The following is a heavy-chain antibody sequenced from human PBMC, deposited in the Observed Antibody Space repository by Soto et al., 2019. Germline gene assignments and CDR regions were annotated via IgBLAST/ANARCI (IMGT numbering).Heavy chain of an antibody. CDR3: ASLQPSGRIAVPAGGFDP. Sequence: PGESLKISCQGSGYRFTSYWIGWVRQKPGKGLEWMGIIHPDDSDIRYSPSFQGQVTISADKSIGTAYLQWSSLKASDTAMYYCASLQPSGRIAVPAGGFDPWGPGTLVTVSS. V-gene: IGHV5-51*01. CDR2: IHPDDSDI. J-gene: IGHJ5*02. CDR1: GYRFTSYW. D-gene: IGHD2-2*01.